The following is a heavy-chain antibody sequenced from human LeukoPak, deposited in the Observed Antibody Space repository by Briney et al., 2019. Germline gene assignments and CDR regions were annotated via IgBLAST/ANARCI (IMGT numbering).Heavy chain of an antibody. D-gene: IGHD1-26*01. CDR3: ARDLGLLEDY. Sequence: ASVKVSCKASGYTFTSYDINWVRQATGQGLEWMGWMNPNSGNTGYAQKFQGRVTMTRDTSISTAYMELSRLRSDDTAVYYCARDLGLLEDYWGQGTLVTVSS. J-gene: IGHJ4*02. V-gene: IGHV1-8*01. CDR2: MNPNSGNT. CDR1: GYTFTSYD.